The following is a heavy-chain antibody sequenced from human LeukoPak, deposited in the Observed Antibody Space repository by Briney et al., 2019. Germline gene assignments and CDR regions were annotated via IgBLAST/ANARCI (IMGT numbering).Heavy chain of an antibody. CDR1: GESMIGHY. Sequence: SETLSLTCGVYGESMIGHYWTWVRQPPGKRLEWIGEIHHSGGTNSNPSLKNRVTMSIAMSKNQFSLKLKSVTAADTAVYYCARATASGSGRAYDHWAQGNLVPVSS. CDR2: IHHSGGT. J-gene: IGHJ4*02. V-gene: IGHV4-34*01. D-gene: IGHD3-10*01. CDR3: ARATASGSGRAYDH.